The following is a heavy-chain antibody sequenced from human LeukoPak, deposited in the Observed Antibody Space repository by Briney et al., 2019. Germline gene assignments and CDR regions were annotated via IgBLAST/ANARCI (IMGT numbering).Heavy chain of an antibody. V-gene: IGHV3-7*01. CDR2: IKQDVSEK. CDR3: ARLITSSLYWYFDL. J-gene: IGHJ2*01. CDR1: GFTFSSYW. D-gene: IGHD6-19*01. Sequence: PGGSLRLSCAASGFTFSSYWMSWVRQAPGKGLEWVANIKQDVSEKYYVDSVKGRFTISRDNAKNSLYLQMNSLRAEDTAVYYCARLITSSLYWYFDLWGRGTLVTVSS.